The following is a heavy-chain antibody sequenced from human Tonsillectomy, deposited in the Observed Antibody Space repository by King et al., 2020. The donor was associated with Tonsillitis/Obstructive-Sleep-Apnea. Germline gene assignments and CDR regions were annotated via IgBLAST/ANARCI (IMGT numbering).Heavy chain of an antibody. CDR2: ISYDGGNK. CDR1: GFTFSSYA. J-gene: IGHJ6*03. V-gene: IGHV3-30*04. CDR3: ARGTSVIRNYYMDV. D-gene: IGHD1-26*01. Sequence: VQLVESGGGVVQPGRSLRLSCAASGFTFSSYAMHWVRQAPGKGLEWVAAISYDGGNKYYADSVKGRFTISRDNSKNTLYVLMNSLRTEDTAVYNCARGTSVIRNYYMDVWGKGTTVTVPS.